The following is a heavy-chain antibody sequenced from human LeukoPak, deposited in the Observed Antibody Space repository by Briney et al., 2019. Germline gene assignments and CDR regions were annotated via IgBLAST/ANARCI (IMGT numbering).Heavy chain of an antibody. CDR2: IIPILGIA. J-gene: IGHJ4*02. CDR1: GGTFSSYA. V-gene: IGHV1-69*04. D-gene: IGHD4/OR15-4a*01. CDR3: ASQRGDYGYDY. Sequence: SVKVSCKASGGTFSSYAISWVRQAPGQGLEWMGRIIPILGIANYAQKFQGRVTITADKSTSTAYMELSSLRSEDTAVYYCASQRGDYGYDYWGQGTLVTVSS.